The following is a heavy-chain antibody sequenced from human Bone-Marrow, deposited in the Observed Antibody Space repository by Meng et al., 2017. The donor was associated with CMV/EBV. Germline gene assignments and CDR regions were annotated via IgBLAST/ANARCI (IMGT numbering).Heavy chain of an antibody. J-gene: IGHJ3*01. D-gene: IGHD2-2*01. CDR3: ARDLLRGGYCSSTSCYFNPVDV. V-gene: IGHV3-23*01. Sequence: GGSLRLSCAASGFTFSSYVMTWVRQAPGKGLEWVSGISVSGVSTYYADSVKGRFTISRDNSKNTLYLQMSSLRVEDTAVYYCARDLLRGGYCSSTSCYFNPVDVWGQGTMVTVSS. CDR2: ISVSGVST. CDR1: GFTFSSYV.